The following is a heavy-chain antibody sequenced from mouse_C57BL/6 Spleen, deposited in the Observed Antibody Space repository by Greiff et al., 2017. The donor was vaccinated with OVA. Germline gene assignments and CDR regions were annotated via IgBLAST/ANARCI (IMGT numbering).Heavy chain of an antibody. CDR3: ARVDYDEAMDY. D-gene: IGHD2-4*01. J-gene: IGHJ4*01. CDR2: ISYDGSN. CDR1: GYSITSGYY. V-gene: IGHV3-6*01. Sequence: EVQLQESGPGLVKPSQSLSLTCSVTGYSITSGYYWNWIRQFPGNKLEWMGYISYDGSNNYNPSLKNRISITRDTSKKQFFLKLNSVTTEDTATYYCARVDYDEAMDYWGQGTSVTVSS.